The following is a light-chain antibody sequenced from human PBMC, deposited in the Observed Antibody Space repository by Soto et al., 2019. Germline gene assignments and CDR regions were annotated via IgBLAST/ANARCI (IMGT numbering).Light chain of an antibody. CDR3: QQYDRWSPT. V-gene: IGKV3-15*01. Sequence: EIVMAQSPAFLSMSPGERATLSCRASQSVSTNLAWFQQKPGQTPRLLVNGASTRAAGLPARFSGSGSGTVFILTISRLQSEDVAFYYWQQYDRWSPTFGQGTKVEIK. J-gene: IGKJ1*01. CDR2: GAS. CDR1: QSVSTN.